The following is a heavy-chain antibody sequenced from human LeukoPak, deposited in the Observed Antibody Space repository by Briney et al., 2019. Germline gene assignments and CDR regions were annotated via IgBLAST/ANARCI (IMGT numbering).Heavy chain of an antibody. J-gene: IGHJ4*02. D-gene: IGHD6-13*01. CDR1: GGSISSYY. V-gene: IGHV4-59*01. Sequence: PSETLSLTCTVSGGSISSYYWSWIRQPPGKGLEWIGYIYYSGSTNYNPSLKSRVTISVDTSKNQFSLKLSSVTAADTAVYYCARVEGIAAAGLDYWGQGTLVTVSS. CDR2: IYYSGST. CDR3: ARVEGIAAAGLDY.